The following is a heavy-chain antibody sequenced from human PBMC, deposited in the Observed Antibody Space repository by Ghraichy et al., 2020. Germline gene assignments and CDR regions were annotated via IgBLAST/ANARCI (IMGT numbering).Heavy chain of an antibody. V-gene: IGHV3-21*01. CDR2: ISSSSSYI. J-gene: IGHJ5*02. CDR3: ARDSFHYYDSSGYRKPVNWFDP. Sequence: GGSLRLSCAASGFTFSSYSMNWVRQAPGKGLEWVSSISSSSSYIYYADSVKGRFTISRDNAKNSLYLQMNSLRAEDTAVYYCARDSFHYYDSSGYRKPVNWFDPWGQGTLVTVSS. D-gene: IGHD3-22*01. CDR1: GFTFSSYS.